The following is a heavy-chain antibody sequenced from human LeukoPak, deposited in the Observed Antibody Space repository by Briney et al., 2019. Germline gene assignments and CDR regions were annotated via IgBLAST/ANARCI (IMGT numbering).Heavy chain of an antibody. V-gene: IGHV1-8*01. Sequence: ASVKVSCKASGYTLASYDINWVRQATGQGLEWMGWMNPNSGNTGYAQKFQGRVTMTRNTSISTAYMELSSLRSEDTAVYYCARGDDSSGYSRSPPSEYFQHWGQGTLVTASS. CDR3: ARGDDSSGYSRSPPSEYFQH. CDR2: MNPNSGNT. CDR1: GYTLASYD. J-gene: IGHJ1*01. D-gene: IGHD3-22*01.